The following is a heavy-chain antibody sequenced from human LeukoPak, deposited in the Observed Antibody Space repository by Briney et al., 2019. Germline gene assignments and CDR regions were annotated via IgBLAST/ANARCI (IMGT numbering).Heavy chain of an antibody. CDR3: ARTRYFDSLFDY. Sequence: PSETLSLTCTVSGGSISSGDYYWSWIRQPPGKGLEWIGYIYYSGSTYYNPSLKSRVTISVDTSKNQFSLKLSSVTAADTAVYYCARTRYFDSLFDYWGQGTLVTVSS. V-gene: IGHV4-30-4*01. CDR1: GGSISSGDYY. D-gene: IGHD3-9*01. CDR2: IYYSGST. J-gene: IGHJ4*02.